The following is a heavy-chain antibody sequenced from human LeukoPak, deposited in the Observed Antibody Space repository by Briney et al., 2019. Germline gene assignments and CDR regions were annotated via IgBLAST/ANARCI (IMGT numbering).Heavy chain of an antibody. Sequence: PGRSLRLSCAASGFTFSSYSMHWVRQAPGKGLEWVAVISYDGSNKYYADSGKGRFTLSRDNSKNTLYLQMNSLRAEDTAVYYCARDPAGDIAVAGVYFDYWGQGTLVTVSS. V-gene: IGHV3-30*01. CDR3: ARDPAGDIAVAGVYFDY. CDR2: ISYDGSNK. J-gene: IGHJ4*02. CDR1: GFTFSSYS. D-gene: IGHD6-19*01.